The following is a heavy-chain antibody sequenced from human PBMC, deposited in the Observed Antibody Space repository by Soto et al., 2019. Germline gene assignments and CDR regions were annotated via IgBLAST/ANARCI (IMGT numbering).Heavy chain of an antibody. Sequence: QVQLAQSGAEVKKYGSSVKVSCKASGGTFSRYAISWVRQAPGQGLEWMGGITPMFGTANYAQKFQGRVTITADESTSTAYMEPSSLRSDDTAVYYCAQTLGLAVAGPGRFDLWGRGTLVTVSS. J-gene: IGHJ2*01. D-gene: IGHD6-19*01. CDR2: ITPMFGTA. V-gene: IGHV1-69*12. CDR3: AQTLGLAVAGPGRFDL. CDR1: GGTFSRYA.